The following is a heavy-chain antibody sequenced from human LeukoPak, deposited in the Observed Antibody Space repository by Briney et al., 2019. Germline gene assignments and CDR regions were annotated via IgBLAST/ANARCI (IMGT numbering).Heavy chain of an antibody. CDR3: ARDRGTIFGVVTYDY. Sequence: ASVKVSCKASGYTFTSYDINWVRQATGQGLEWMGWMNPNSGNTGYAQKLQGRVTMTTDTSTSTAYMELRSLRSDDTAVYYCARDRGTIFGVVTYDYWGQGTLVTVSS. CDR2: MNPNSGNT. CDR1: GYTFTSYD. V-gene: IGHV1-8*01. D-gene: IGHD3-3*01. J-gene: IGHJ4*02.